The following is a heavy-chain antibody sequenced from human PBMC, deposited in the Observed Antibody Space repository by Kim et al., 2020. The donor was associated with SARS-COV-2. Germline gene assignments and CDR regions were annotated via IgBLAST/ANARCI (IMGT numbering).Heavy chain of an antibody. V-gene: IGHV4-34*01. J-gene: IGHJ6*02. CDR3: ARRAPDYYDILTGFSVGGMDV. CDR2: INHSGST. CDR1: GGSFSGYY. D-gene: IGHD3-9*01. Sequence: SETLSITCAVYGGSFSGYYWSWIRQPPGKGLEWIGEINHSGSTNYNPSLKSRVTISVDTSKNQFSLKLSSVTAADTAVYYCARRAPDYYDILTGFSVGGMDVWGQGTTVTVSS.